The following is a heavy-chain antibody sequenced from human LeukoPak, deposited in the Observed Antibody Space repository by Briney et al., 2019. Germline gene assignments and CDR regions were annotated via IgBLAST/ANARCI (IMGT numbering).Heavy chain of an antibody. V-gene: IGHV3-21*01. CDR1: GFTFSPYS. CDR2: ISSSSDYI. CDR3: ARIPNSANFPNWFDP. Sequence: GGSLRLSCTASGFTFSPYSMNWVRQAPGKGLEWVSSISSSSDYIYYADSVKGRFTISRDNAKNSLYLHMNSLRAEDTAVYYCARIPNSANFPNWFDPWGQGTLVTVSS. J-gene: IGHJ5*02. D-gene: IGHD4/OR15-4a*01.